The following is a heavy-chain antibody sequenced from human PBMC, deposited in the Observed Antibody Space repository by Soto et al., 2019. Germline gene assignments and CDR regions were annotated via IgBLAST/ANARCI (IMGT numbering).Heavy chain of an antibody. Sequence: PGGSLRLSCAASGFTFSSYGMHWVRQAPGKGLEWVAVIWYDGSNKYYGEYVKGRFIISRDNSKNKVDLQMNSLRAEDTAIYYCARWGPVKVLDYWGQGTLVTVSS. CDR1: GFTFSSYG. V-gene: IGHV3-33*01. J-gene: IGHJ4*02. D-gene: IGHD3-16*01. CDR2: IWYDGSNK. CDR3: ARWGPVKVLDY.